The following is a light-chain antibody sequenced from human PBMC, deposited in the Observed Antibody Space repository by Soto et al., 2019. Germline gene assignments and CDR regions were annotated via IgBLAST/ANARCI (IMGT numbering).Light chain of an antibody. J-gene: IGLJ2*01. CDR1: NSDIGGYNY. CDR3: SSYTSSSTLYVV. Sequence: SALTQPASVSGSPGQSITISCTGTNSDIGGYNYVSWYQQHPGKAPKLMIYDVSNRPSGVSNRFSGSKSGNTASLTISGLQAEDEADYYCSSYTSSSTLYVVFGGGTKLTVL. V-gene: IGLV2-14*01. CDR2: DVS.